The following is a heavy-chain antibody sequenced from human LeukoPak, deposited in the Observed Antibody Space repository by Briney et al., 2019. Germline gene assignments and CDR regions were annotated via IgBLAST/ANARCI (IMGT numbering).Heavy chain of an antibody. CDR1: GFTFGDYA. CDR3: TRESTIYYGSGSYYADY. J-gene: IGHJ4*02. CDR2: IRSKAYGGTT. Sequence: PGGSLRLSCTASGFTFGDYAMSWVRQAPRKGLEWVGFIRSKAYGGTTEYAASVKGRFTISRDDSKSIAYLQMNSLKTEDTAVYYCTRESTIYYGSGSYYADYWGQGTLVTVSS. D-gene: IGHD3-10*01. V-gene: IGHV3-49*04.